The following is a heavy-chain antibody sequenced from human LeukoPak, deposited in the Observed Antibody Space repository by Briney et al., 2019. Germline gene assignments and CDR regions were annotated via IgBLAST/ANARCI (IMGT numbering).Heavy chain of an antibody. D-gene: IGHD2-15*01. V-gene: IGHV3-74*01. J-gene: IGHJ4*02. CDR3: VIDLGDYNDF. CDR1: GITFSSYW. Sequence: GGSLRLSCAVSGITFSSYWMHWVRQDPGRGLLWVSRINTQGTYTNYADSVKGRFAISRDNAKNTLYLQMSSLRADDTAVYYCVIDLGDYNDFWGQGTLVSVSS. CDR2: INTQGTYT.